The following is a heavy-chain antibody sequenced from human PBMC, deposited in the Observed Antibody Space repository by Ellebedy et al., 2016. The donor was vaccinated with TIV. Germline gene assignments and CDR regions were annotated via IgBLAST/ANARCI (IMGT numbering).Heavy chain of an antibody. CDR3: ARALLRLGELSLGWGDAFDI. J-gene: IGHJ3*02. V-gene: IGHV3-9*01. Sequence: SLKISCAASGFTFNDHAMHWVRHAPGKGLEWVSGITWNSGRIAYAGSVKGRFTISRDNGRNSLYLQMNSLRTEDTALYYCARALLRLGELSLGWGDAFDIWGQGTMVTVSS. CDR2: ITWNSGRI. D-gene: IGHD3-16*02. CDR1: GFTFNDHA.